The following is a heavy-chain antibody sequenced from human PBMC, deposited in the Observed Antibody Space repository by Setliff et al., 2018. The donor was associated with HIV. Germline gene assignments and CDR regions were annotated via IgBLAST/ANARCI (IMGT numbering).Heavy chain of an antibody. V-gene: IGHV4-59*01. D-gene: IGHD4-17*01. J-gene: IGHJ2*01. CDR2: IYYSGSTSGGT. CDR3: ASSLNGDSEPWYFGL. CDR1: GVSITSYF. Sequence: KPSETLSLTCTVSGVSITSYFWSWIRQPPGKGLEWIGFIYYSGSTSGGTNYNPSLKSRVTISLDTSKNQFSLNLSSVTAADTAVYYCASSLNGDSEPWYFGLWGRGTLVTVSS.